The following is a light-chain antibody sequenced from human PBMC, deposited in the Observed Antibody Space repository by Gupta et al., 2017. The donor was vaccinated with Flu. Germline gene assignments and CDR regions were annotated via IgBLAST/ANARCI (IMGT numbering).Light chain of an antibody. Sequence: NPGAPASISCRSRQSLVGPGDGNTSLDWYVQKAGQSPQLLLYALSYRASGISDRFSGRGSGTDFTLKISRVEAEDVGLYYCMQRLEFPYTFGQGTKLESK. V-gene: IGKV2-40*01. CDR3: MQRLEFPYT. CDR1: QSLVGPGDGNTS. CDR2: ALS. J-gene: IGKJ2*01.